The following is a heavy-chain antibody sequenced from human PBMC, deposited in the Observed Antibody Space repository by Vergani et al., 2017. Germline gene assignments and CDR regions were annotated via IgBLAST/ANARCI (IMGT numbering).Heavy chain of an antibody. CDR1: GGSFSGYY. D-gene: IGHD4-11*01. CDR3: ARVAVTTEYYYYMDV. V-gene: IGHV4-59*10. J-gene: IGHJ6*03. CDR2: TYYSGST. Sequence: QVQLQQWGAGLLKPSETLSLTCAVYGGSFSGYYWSWIRQPAGKGLEWIGSTYYSGSTNYNPSLKSVVTITVDTSKKQFSLKLSSVTAADTAVYYCARVAVTTEYYYYMDVWGKGTTVTVSS.